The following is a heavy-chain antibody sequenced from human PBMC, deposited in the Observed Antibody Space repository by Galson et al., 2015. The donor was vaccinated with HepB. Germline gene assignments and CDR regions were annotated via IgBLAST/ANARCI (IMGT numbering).Heavy chain of an antibody. V-gene: IGHV1-69*01. CDR3: AREGGYDSRGNDAFDI. D-gene: IGHD3-22*01. Sequence: QSGAEVKKPGESLKISCKASGYTFTSYGISWVRQAPGQGLEWMGGIIPIFGTANYAQKFQGRVTITADESTSTAYMELSSLRSEDTAVYYCAREGGYDSRGNDAFDIWGQGTMVTVSS. CDR1: GYTFTSYG. J-gene: IGHJ3*02. CDR2: IIPIFGTA.